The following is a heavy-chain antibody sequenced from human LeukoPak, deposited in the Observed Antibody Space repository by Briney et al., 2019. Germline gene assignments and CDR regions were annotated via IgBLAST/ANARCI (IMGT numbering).Heavy chain of an antibody. D-gene: IGHD2-2*01. J-gene: IGHJ4*02. CDR1: GGSISSSSYY. CDR2: IYYSGST. Sequence: PSETLSLTCTVSGGSISSSSYYWGWIRQPPGKGLEWIGSIYYSGSTYYNPSLKSRVTISVDTSKNQFSLKLSSVTAADTAVYYCARHKGKYCSSTSCLKTEIDYWGQGTLVTVSS. V-gene: IGHV4-39*01. CDR3: ARHKGKYCSSTSCLKTEIDY.